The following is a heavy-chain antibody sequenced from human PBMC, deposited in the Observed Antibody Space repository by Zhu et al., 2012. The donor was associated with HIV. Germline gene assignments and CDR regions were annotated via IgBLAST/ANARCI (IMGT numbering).Heavy chain of an antibody. V-gene: IGHV4-59*01. Sequence: QVQLQESGPGLVKPSETLSLSCTVSGGSISSYYWSWIRQSPGKGLEWIGYIFYSGITNYNPSLKSRVTISVDTSKNQFSLKLSSVTAADTAVYYCARDLWGSSSSAASDIWGQGTMVTVSS. CDR3: ARDLWGSSSSAASDI. CDR2: IFYSGIT. CDR1: GGSISSYY. J-gene: IGHJ3*02. D-gene: IGHD6-13*01.